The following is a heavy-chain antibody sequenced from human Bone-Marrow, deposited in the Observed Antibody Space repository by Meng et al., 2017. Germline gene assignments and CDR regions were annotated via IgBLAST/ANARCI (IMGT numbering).Heavy chain of an antibody. J-gene: IGHJ4*02. CDR2: IYYSGST. D-gene: IGHD6-25*01. Sequence: SETLSLTCTVSGGSVSSGSYYWSWIRQPPGKGLEWIGYIYYSGSTNYNPSLKSRVTISVDTSKNQFSLKLSSVTAADTAMYYCARDEDISAAGKLFGDYWGQGTLVTRLL. CDR1: GGSVSSGSYY. CDR3: ARDEDISAAGKLFGDY. V-gene: IGHV4-61*01.